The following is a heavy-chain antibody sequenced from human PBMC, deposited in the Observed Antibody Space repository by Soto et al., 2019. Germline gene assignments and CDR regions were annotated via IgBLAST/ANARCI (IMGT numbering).Heavy chain of an antibody. V-gene: IGHV1-69*12. D-gene: IGHD6-19*01. Sequence: QVQLVQSGAEVKKPGSSVKVSCKASGGTFSSYAISWVRQAPGQGLEWMGGISPIFGKANYAQKFQGRVTITAYESTSTAYQERKSLRSEYTAVYYWARGGGSVPYLFQHWGQGTLVTVS. J-gene: IGHJ1*01. CDR1: GGTFSSYA. CDR3: ARGGGSVPYLFQH. CDR2: ISPIFGKA.